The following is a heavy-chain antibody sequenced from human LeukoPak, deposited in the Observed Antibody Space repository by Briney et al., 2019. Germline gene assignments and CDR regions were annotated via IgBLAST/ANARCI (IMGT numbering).Heavy chain of an antibody. CDR1: GYSFTSYW. Sequence: GESLRISCKGSGYSFTSYWISWVRQMPGKGPEWVGFIYPGDSDTRYSPSFQGQVTISADRSISTAYVQWSSLKASDTAMYYCARQDGSGSADHWGQGTLVTVSS. CDR3: ARQDGSGSADH. V-gene: IGHV5-51*01. D-gene: IGHD3-10*01. J-gene: IGHJ4*02. CDR2: IYPGDSDT.